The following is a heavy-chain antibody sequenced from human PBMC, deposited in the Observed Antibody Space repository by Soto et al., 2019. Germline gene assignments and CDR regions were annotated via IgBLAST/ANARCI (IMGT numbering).Heavy chain of an antibody. CDR1: GGSFSGYY. CDR2: INHSGST. D-gene: IGHD1-1*01. Sequence: SETLSLTCAVYGGSFSGYYWSWIRQPPGKGLEWIGEINHSGSTNYNPSLKSRVTISVDTSKNQFSLKLSSVTAADTAVYYCARQSDDVGYFDYWGQGTLVTVSS. J-gene: IGHJ4*02. V-gene: IGHV4-34*01. CDR3: ARQSDDVGYFDY.